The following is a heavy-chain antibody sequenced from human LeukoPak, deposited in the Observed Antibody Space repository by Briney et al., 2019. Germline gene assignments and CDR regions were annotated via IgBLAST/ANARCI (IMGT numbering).Heavy chain of an antibody. J-gene: IGHJ4*02. CDR3: ARGIEVAASFDY. V-gene: IGHV3-66*01. CDR2: IYGGGST. CDR1: GFTVSGNY. Sequence: GGSLRLSCAASGFTVSGNYMSWVRQAPGKGLEWVSIIYGGGSTYYADSVKGRFTISRDNSKNTLYLQMNSLRAEDTAVYYCARGIEVAASFDYWGQGTLVTVSS. D-gene: IGHD6-19*01.